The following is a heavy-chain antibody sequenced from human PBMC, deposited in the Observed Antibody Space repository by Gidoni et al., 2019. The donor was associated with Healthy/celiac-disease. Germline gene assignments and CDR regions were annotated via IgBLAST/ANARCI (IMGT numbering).Heavy chain of an antibody. D-gene: IGHD6-13*01. J-gene: IGHJ5*02. V-gene: IGHV3-21*01. CDR3: ARARRPGIAAAGPRSTNNWFDP. Sequence: EVQLVESGGGLVKPGGSRRLSGAASGFTFSSYSMNWVRPAPGKGLEWVSSISSSSSYIYYADSVKGRFTISRDNAKNSLYLQMNSLRAEDTAVYYCARARRPGIAAAGPRSTNNWFDPWGQGTLVTVSS. CDR1: GFTFSSYS. CDR2: ISSSSSYI.